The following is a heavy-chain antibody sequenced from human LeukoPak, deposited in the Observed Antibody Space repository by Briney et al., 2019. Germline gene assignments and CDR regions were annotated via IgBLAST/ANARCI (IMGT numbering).Heavy chain of an antibody. V-gene: IGHV4-39*01. D-gene: IGHD3-10*01. CDR1: GGSISSSSYY. CDR3: ARHRTDYSSGSYYRPLVKQPNWFDP. CDR2: IYYSGST. J-gene: IGHJ5*02. Sequence: SETLSLTCTVSGGSISSSSYYWGWIRQPPGKGLEWIGSIYYSGSTYYNPSLKSRVTISVDTSKNQFSLKLSSVTAADTAVYYCARHRTDYSSGSYYRPLVKQPNWFDPWGQGTLVTVSS.